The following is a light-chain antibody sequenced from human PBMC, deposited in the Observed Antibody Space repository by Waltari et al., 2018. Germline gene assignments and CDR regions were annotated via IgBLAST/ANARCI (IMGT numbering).Light chain of an antibody. CDR3: QQYNNYPXT. V-gene: IGKV1-5*03. CDR1: QSIGSW. CDR2: KAS. Sequence: DIQMTQSPSTLSASVGDRVTITCRASQSIGSWLAWYQQKPGKAPDLLIYKASSLESGVPSRFSGSGSGTEFTLTISSLQPNDFATYYCQQYNNYPXTFSQGTKLEIK. J-gene: IGKJ2*01.